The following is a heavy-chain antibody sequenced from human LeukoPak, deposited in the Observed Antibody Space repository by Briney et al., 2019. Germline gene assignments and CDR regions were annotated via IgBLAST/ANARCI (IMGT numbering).Heavy chain of an antibody. V-gene: IGHV1-8*03. Sequence: ASVKVSCKASGYTFTSYDINWVRQASGQGLEWMGWMNPNSGNTGYAQKFQGRVTITRNTSISTAYMELSSLRSEDTAVYYCARLGDLDAFDIWGQGTMVTVSS. CDR1: GYTFTSYD. CDR3: ARLGDLDAFDI. J-gene: IGHJ3*02. CDR2: MNPNSGNT. D-gene: IGHD2-21*02.